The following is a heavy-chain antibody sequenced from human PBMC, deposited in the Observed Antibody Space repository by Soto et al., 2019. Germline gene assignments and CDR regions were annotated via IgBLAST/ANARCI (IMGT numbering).Heavy chain of an antibody. V-gene: IGHV1-46*03. CDR2: INPFDGSR. J-gene: IGHJ4*02. CDR1: GYIFTSYY. D-gene: IGHD3-10*01. Sequence: ASVKVSCKTSGYIFTSYYIHWGRRAPGQGLEWMGWINPFDGSRMFAQSFQGRVTMTRDTSTSTVYMEVSSLRSEDTAVYYCSRVDPGETSPFDHWGQGTLVTVSS. CDR3: SRVDPGETSPFDH.